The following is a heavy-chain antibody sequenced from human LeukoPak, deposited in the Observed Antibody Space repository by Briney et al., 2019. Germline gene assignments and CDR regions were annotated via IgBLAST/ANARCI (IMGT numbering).Heavy chain of an antibody. CDR1: GFSFNSYI. Sequence: GRSLRLSCAASGFSFNSYIMHWVRQAPDKGLEWVALVWDDGNEQYYADPVRGRFTISRDNSKNTLYLQMNSLRVEDTAVYYCAREEYSTSFDYWGQGTLVTVSP. J-gene: IGHJ4*02. D-gene: IGHD6-6*01. V-gene: IGHV3-33*01. CDR3: AREEYSTSFDY. CDR2: VWDDGNEQ.